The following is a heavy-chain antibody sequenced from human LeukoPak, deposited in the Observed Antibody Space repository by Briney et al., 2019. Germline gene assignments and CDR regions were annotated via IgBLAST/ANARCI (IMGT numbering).Heavy chain of an antibody. V-gene: IGHV3-30*18. Sequence: PGGSLRLSCAASGFTFSSYGMHWVRQAPGKGLEWVAVISYDGSNKYYADSVKGRFTISRDNSESTLYLQMNSLRAEDTAVYYCAKDLDGDSNYWGQGTLVTVSS. D-gene: IGHD2-21*01. CDR2: ISYDGSNK. CDR3: AKDLDGDSNY. CDR1: GFTFSSYG. J-gene: IGHJ4*02.